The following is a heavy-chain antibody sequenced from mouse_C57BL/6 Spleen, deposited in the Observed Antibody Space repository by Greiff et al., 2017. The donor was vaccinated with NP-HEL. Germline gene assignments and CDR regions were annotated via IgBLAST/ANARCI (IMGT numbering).Heavy chain of an antibody. V-gene: IGHV1-18*01. CDR2: INPNNGGT. D-gene: IGHD2-1*01. J-gene: IGHJ2*01. CDR1: GYTFTDYN. CDR3: ARFGNYGRGYFDY. Sequence: DVKLQESGPELVKPGASVKIPCKASGYTFTDYNMDWVKQSHGKSLEWIGDINPNNGGTIYNQKFKGKATLTVDKSSSTAYMELRSLTSEDTAVYYCARFGNYGRGYFDYWGQGTTLTVSS.